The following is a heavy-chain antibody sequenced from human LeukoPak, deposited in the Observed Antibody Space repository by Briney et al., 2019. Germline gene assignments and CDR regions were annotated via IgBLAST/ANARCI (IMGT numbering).Heavy chain of an antibody. V-gene: IGHV6-1*01. CDR2: TYYRSKLSK. D-gene: IGHD3-10*01. CDR3: ARGGSGTPPGFHH. J-gene: IGHJ1*01. Sequence: SQTLSLTCAISGDSVSSNSAAWNWIRQSPSRGLEWLGRTYYRSKLSKDYAGFVKSRITINPDTSKNQFSLQLNSVTPEDTGVYYCARGGSGTPPGFHHWGQGTLVTVSS. CDR1: GDSVSSNSAA.